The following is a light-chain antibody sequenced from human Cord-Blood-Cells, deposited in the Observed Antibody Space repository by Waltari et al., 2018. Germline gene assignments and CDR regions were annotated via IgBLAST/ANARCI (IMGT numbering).Light chain of an antibody. Sequence: EIVLTQSPDTLSLSPGERATLSCRASQLLSSYVAWYQQKHSQAPRLLIYDASNRATGIPARFSGSGSGTDFTLTISSLEPEDFAVYYWQQRSNWKFGQGTKVEIK. J-gene: IGKJ1*01. CDR2: DAS. CDR3: QQRSNWK. CDR1: QLLSSY. V-gene: IGKV3-11*01.